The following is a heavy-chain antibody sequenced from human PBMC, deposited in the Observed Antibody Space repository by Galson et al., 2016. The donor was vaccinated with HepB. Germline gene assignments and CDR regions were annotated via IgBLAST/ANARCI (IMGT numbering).Heavy chain of an antibody. J-gene: IGHJ4*02. CDR3: ARDRGSDAAIDY. D-gene: IGHD1-26*01. CDR1: GFTFKSYG. CDR2: VWHSGTGK. Sequence: SLRLSCAASGFTFKSYGMHWVRQAPGKGLEWVAVVWHSGTGKSYADSVEGRFTISRDNSKNTLYLQMNGLRVEDTAVYYCARDRGSDAAIDYWGQGTLVTVSS. V-gene: IGHV3-33*01.